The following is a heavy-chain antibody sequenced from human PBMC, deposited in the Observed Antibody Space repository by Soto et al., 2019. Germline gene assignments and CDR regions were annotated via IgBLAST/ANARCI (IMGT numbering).Heavy chain of an antibody. J-gene: IGHJ5*01. Sequence: GGSLRLSCAASGFTFSTYTMNGVRQAPGKGLEWISSISSGSSYIYYGGSVKGRFTISRDKAKNSLFLQRNSLRADDTAVYYCARDILSGGAYPDSWGQGTKVTVSS. CDR2: ISSGSSYI. V-gene: IGHV3-21*01. CDR1: GFTFSTYT. CDR3: ARDILSGGAYPDS. D-gene: IGHD3-10*01.